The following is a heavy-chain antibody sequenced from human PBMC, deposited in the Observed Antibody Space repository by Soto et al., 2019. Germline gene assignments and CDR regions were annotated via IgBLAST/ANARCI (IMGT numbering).Heavy chain of an antibody. V-gene: IGHV1-8*01. J-gene: IGHJ6*02. Sequence: QVQLVQSGAEVKKPGASVKVSCKASGYTFTSYDINWVRQATGQGLEWMGWMNPNSGNTGYAQKFQGRVTMTRNTSISTAYMELSSLRSEDTAVYYCARGSTYYDFWSGYRYYYYGMDVWGQGTTVTVSS. CDR3: ARGSTYYDFWSGYRYYYYGMDV. D-gene: IGHD3-3*01. CDR2: MNPNSGNT. CDR1: GYTFTSYD.